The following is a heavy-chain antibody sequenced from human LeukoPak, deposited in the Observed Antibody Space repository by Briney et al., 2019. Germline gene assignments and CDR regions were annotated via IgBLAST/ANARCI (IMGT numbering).Heavy chain of an antibody. J-gene: IGHJ3*02. CDR2: IKPDGSEK. D-gene: IGHD5-18*01. CDR1: GFTFSSYW. Sequence: VGSLRLSCAASGFTFSSYWMSWVRQAPGKGLEWVANIKPDGSEKYYLDSVKGRFTISRDNAKNSLYLQMNSLRAEDTAVYYCARDLEGYTYTKDAFDIWGQGTMVSVSS. CDR3: ARDLEGYTYTKDAFDI. V-gene: IGHV3-7*05.